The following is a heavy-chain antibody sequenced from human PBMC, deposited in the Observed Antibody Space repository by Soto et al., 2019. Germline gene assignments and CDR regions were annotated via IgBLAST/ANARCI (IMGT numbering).Heavy chain of an antibody. D-gene: IGHD2-2*01. Sequence: QVQLAESGGGLAKPGGSRRLSCAASGFTFRAYYMSRIRQAPGKGLEWVSYISSGGTNIYYEGSVKGRFSISRDNAKNSLYLQMNSLRVEDTAVYYCARGEGGHCSRIPCPPFDYWGKGPLVTVSP. V-gene: IGHV3-11*01. CDR1: GFTFRAYY. CDR2: ISSGGTNI. J-gene: IGHJ4*02. CDR3: ARGEGGHCSRIPCPPFDY.